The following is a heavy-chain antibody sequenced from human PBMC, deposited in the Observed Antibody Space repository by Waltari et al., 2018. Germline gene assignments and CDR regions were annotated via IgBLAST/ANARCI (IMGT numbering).Heavy chain of an antibody. CDR2: IIPIFGTA. J-gene: IGHJ2*01. D-gene: IGHD3-22*01. V-gene: IGHV1-69*12. Sequence: QVQLVQSGAEVKKPGSSVKVSCQASGGTFSSYAIIWVRQAPGHGLEWMGGIIPIFGTANYAQKFQGRVTITADESTSTAYMELSSLRSEDTAVYYCARDSRYDSSGYYYEAWYFDLWGRGTLVTVSS. CDR1: GGTFSSYA. CDR3: ARDSRYDSSGYYYEAWYFDL.